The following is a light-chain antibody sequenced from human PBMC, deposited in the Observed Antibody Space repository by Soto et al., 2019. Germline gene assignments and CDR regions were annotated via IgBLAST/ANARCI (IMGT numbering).Light chain of an antibody. CDR2: DAS. J-gene: IGKJ2*01. V-gene: IGKV3-11*01. CDR3: QHHSNSPPYT. Sequence: EIVLTQSPATLSLSPGERATLSCRASQSVSSYLAWYQQKPGQAPRLLIYDASNRAAGIPARVSGNVSGTHFALPVSNLEPEDFAAYYSQHHSNSPPYTYGEGTNLEIK. CDR1: QSVSSY.